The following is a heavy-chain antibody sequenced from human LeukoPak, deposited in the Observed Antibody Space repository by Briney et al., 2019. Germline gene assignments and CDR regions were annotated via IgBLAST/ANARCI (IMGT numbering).Heavy chain of an antibody. D-gene: IGHD2-2*02. CDR2: ISYDGTNK. Sequence: PGGSLRLSCAASGFTFSSYGMHWVRQAPGKGLEWVAVISYDGTNKYYVDSVKGRFTIFRDNSKNTLYLQMNSLRAEDTAVYYCAKRGDCSSISCSTYGIDYWGQGTLVTVSS. J-gene: IGHJ4*02. V-gene: IGHV3-30*18. CDR3: AKRGDCSSISCSTYGIDY. CDR1: GFTFSSYG.